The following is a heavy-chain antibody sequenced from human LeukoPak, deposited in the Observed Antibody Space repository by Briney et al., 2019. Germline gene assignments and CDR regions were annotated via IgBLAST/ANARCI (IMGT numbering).Heavy chain of an antibody. CDR3: ARGRRAAAPFDY. CDR1: GGSFSGYS. D-gene: IGHD6-13*01. V-gene: IGHV4-34*01. CDR2: INHSGST. J-gene: IGHJ4*02. Sequence: SETLSLTCAVYGGSFSGYSWSWIRQPPGKGLEWIGEINHSGSTNYNPSLKSRVTISVDTSKNQFSLKLSSVTAADTAVYYCARGRRAAAPFDYWGRGTLVTVSS.